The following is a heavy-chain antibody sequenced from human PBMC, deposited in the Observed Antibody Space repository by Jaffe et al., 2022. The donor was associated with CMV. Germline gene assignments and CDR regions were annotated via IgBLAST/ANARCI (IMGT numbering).Heavy chain of an antibody. Sequence: QVQLVESGGGVVQPGRSLRLSCAASGFTFSSYGMHWVRQAPGKGLEWVAVIWYDGSNKYYADSVKGRFTISRDNSKNTLYLQMNSLRAEDTAVYYCARDLSGYCSGGSCYSPWFDPWGQGTLVTVSS. J-gene: IGHJ5*02. CDR1: GFTFSSYG. CDR2: IWYDGSNK. CDR3: ARDLSGYCSGGSCYSPWFDP. V-gene: IGHV3-33*08. D-gene: IGHD2-15*01.